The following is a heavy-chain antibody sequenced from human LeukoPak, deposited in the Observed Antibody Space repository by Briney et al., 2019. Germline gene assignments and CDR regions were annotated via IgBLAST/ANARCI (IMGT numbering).Heavy chain of an antibody. CDR1: GGSISSYY. J-gene: IGHJ5*02. Sequence: ETLSLTCTVSGGSISSYYWSWIRQPPGKGLEWVSFIFSSTHYSDSVKGRFTISRDNSKNTLYLQMNSLRAEDTAVYYCARDVGITVADSFDPWGQGTLVTVSS. V-gene: IGHV3-53*01. CDR3: ARDVGITVADSFDP. D-gene: IGHD6-13*01. CDR2: IFSST.